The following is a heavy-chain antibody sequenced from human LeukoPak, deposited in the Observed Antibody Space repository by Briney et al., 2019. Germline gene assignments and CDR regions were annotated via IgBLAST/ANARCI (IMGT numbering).Heavy chain of an antibody. CDR1: GYTFTGYY. D-gene: IGHD3-22*01. J-gene: IGHJ4*02. V-gene: IGHV1-2*02. CDR3: ARVDRNSYYYDSSGYYVLDY. Sequence: ASVKVSCKASGYTFTGYYMHWVRQAHGQGLEWMGWINPNSGGTNYAQKFQGRVTMTRDTSISTAYMELSRLRSDDTAVYYCARVDRNSYYYDSSGYYVLDYWGQGTLVTVSS. CDR2: INPNSGGT.